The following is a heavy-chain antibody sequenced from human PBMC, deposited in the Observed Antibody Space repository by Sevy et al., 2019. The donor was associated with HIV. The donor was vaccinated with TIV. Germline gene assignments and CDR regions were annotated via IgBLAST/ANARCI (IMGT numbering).Heavy chain of an antibody. CDR2: TRNKADGYTK. J-gene: IGHJ4*02. CDR1: GFTFSDHY. V-gene: IGHV3-72*01. D-gene: IGHD6-13*01. Sequence: GGSLRLSCVASGFTFSDHYMEWVRQAPGKGLEWVGRTRNKADGYTKEYAASVKGRFTISREESKNSLYVQMNSLKAEDTAVYYCATHAGIAAAGRVFDYWGQGTLVTVSS. CDR3: ATHAGIAAAGRVFDY.